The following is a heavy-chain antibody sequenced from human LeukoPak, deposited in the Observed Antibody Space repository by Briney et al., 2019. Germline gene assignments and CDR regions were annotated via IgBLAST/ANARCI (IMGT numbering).Heavy chain of an antibody. V-gene: IGHV3-30*02. CDR1: GFTFSSYG. D-gene: IGHD2-2*01. Sequence: VGSLRLSCAASGFTFSSYGMHWVRQAPGKGLEWVAFIRYDGSNKYYADSVKGRFTISRDNSKNTLYLQMNSLRAEDTAVYYCARDSCSSTSCYYYYGMDVWGQGTTVTVSS. CDR3: ARDSCSSTSCYYYYGMDV. CDR2: IRYDGSNK. J-gene: IGHJ6*02.